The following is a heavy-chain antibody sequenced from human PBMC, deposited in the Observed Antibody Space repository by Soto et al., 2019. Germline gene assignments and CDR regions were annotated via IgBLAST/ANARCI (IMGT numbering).Heavy chain of an antibody. Sequence: QVQLQESGPGLVKPSQTLSLTCTVSGGSISSGGYYWSWIRQHPGKGLEWIGYIYYSGSTYYNPSLKSRVTISVDTSKNQFSLKLSSVTAADTAVYYCARSPVPAAWGRTYGMDVWGQGTTVTVSS. D-gene: IGHD2-2*01. J-gene: IGHJ6*02. CDR3: ARSPVPAAWGRTYGMDV. CDR1: GGSISSGGYY. V-gene: IGHV4-31*03. CDR2: IYYSGST.